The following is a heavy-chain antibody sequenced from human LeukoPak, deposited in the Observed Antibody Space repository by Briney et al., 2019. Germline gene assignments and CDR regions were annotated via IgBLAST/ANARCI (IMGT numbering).Heavy chain of an antibody. Sequence: PSETLSLTCTVSGGSISSGSYYWSWIRQPAGKGLEWIGRIYTSGSTNYNPSLKSRVTISVDTSKNQFSLKLSSVTAADTAVYYCARLKGPGEYYFDYWGQGTLVTVSS. D-gene: IGHD3-10*01. CDR1: GGSISSGSYY. CDR3: ARLKGPGEYYFDY. CDR2: IYTSGST. V-gene: IGHV4-61*02. J-gene: IGHJ4*02.